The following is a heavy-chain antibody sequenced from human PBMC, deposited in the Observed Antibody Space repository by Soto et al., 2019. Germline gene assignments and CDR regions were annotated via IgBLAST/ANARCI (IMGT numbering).Heavy chain of an antibody. Sequence: QITLKESGPTLVKPTQPLTLTCPFSGFSLSPSGVGVGWIRQPPGKALERLARIYWDDDKRYSPSLKSRLTITKDTSKNQVVLTMNNMDPVDTATYYCARRQTYCGGNCYSGFDYWGQGTLVTVSS. CDR2: IYWDDDK. CDR3: ARRQTYCGGNCYSGFDY. D-gene: IGHD2-21*02. J-gene: IGHJ4*02. V-gene: IGHV2-5*02. CDR1: GFSLSPSGVG.